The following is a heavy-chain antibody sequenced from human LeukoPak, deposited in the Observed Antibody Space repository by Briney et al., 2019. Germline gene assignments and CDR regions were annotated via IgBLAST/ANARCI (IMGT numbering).Heavy chain of an antibody. CDR3: ARAVGGLLDY. V-gene: IGHV3-74*01. CDR1: GFTLSNYW. J-gene: IGHJ4*02. Sequence: GGSQRLSCAVSGFTLSNYWIHWVRQAPGKGLVWVSLVSSDGATTTYADSVKGRFTISRDNVKSTVYPQMSSLRAEDTAVYYCARAVGGLLDYWGQGTLVTVSS. D-gene: IGHD2-15*01. CDR2: VSSDGATT.